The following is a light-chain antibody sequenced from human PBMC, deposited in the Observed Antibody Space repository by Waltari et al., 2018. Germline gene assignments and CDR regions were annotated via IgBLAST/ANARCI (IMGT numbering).Light chain of an antibody. V-gene: IGKV2-28*01. Sequence: DIVMTQSPLSLPVTPGEPASIPCRSSQSLLHSNGYNYLDWYLQKPGQSPQLLIYLGSNRASGVPDRFSGSGSGTDFTLKISRVEAEDVGVYYCMQALQTPPTFGQVTKVEIK. CDR1: QSLLHSNGYNY. J-gene: IGKJ1*01. CDR2: LGS. CDR3: MQALQTPPT.